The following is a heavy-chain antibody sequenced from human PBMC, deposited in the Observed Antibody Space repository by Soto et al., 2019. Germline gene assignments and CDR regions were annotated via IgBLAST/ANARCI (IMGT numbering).Heavy chain of an antibody. D-gene: IGHD6-13*01. J-gene: IGHJ6*02. Sequence: AASVKVSCKASGYTFTSYCISWVRQAPGQGLEWMGWISAYNGNTNYAQKLQGRVTMTTDTSTSTAYMELRSLRSDDTAVYYCAREGIAAPYYYYGMDVWGQGTTVTVSS. V-gene: IGHV1-18*04. CDR3: AREGIAAPYYYYGMDV. CDR1: GYTFTSYC. CDR2: ISAYNGNT.